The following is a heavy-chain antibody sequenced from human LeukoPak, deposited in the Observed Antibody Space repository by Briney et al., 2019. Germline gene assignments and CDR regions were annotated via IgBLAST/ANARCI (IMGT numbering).Heavy chain of an antibody. J-gene: IGHJ4*02. CDR2: ISSSSSTI. V-gene: IGHV3-48*01. D-gene: IGHD3-10*01. CDR3: ARGYGGY. CDR1: GFTFSSYW. Sequence: PGGSLRLSCEASGFTFSSYWMYWVRQAPGKGLEWVSYISSSSSTIYYADSVKGRFTISRDNAKNSLYLQMDSLRAEDTAVYYCARGYGGYWGQGTLVTVSS.